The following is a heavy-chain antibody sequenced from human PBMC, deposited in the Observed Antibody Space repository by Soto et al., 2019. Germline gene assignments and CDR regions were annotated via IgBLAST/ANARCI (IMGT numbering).Heavy chain of an antibody. Sequence: QVQLVQSGAEVKKPGASVKVSCKASGYTLTNYAMPWVRQAPGQRLEWMGWINAGNGNTKYSQQFQGRVTITRDTSASTAYMELSSLRSEDTAVYYCARSSGYYYLDYWGQGTLVTVSS. CDR3: ARSSGYYYLDY. D-gene: IGHD3-22*01. J-gene: IGHJ4*02. CDR2: INAGNGNT. V-gene: IGHV1-3*01. CDR1: GYTLTNYA.